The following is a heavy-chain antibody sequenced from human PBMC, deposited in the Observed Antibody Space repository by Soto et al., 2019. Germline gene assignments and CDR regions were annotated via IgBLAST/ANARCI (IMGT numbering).Heavy chain of an antibody. CDR2: IWYDGSKE. V-gene: IGHV3-33*01. J-gene: IGHJ3*01. CDR3: ARGRGGSYGGNSAHYDG. D-gene: IGHD4-17*01. CDR1: GFTFSGFG. Sequence: QVHLVESGGGVVQPGTSLRLSCEASGFTFSGFGMHWVRQTPGKGLEWVAVIWYDGSKEYFADCGKGRFTISRDNSKSSLYLQMNSLRAEDSAIYYCARGRGGSYGGNSAHYDGWGQGTLVTVSS.